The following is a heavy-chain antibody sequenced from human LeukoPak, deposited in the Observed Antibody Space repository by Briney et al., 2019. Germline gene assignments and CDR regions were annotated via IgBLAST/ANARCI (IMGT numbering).Heavy chain of an antibody. J-gene: IGHJ4*02. D-gene: IGHD4-23*01. Sequence: KSSETLSLTCTVSGYSITGGYYWGWIRQPPGEGLEWIGSVYHTGAAYYNPSLKSRVTLSVDTTKNQFSLKLSSVTAADTAVYYCAGYGGQTSGCVNWGQGTLVTVSS. CDR2: VYHTGAA. CDR3: AGYGGQTSGCVN. V-gene: IGHV4-38-2*02. CDR1: GYSITGGYY.